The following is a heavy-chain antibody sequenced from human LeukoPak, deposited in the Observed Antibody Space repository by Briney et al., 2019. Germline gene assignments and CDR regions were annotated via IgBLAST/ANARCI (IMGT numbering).Heavy chain of an antibody. V-gene: IGHV3-21*01. CDR1: GFTISSYE. CDR2: ISSSSSYI. CDR3: ARDGRGGYSYGYINYYGMDV. J-gene: IGHJ6*04. Sequence: GGSLRLSCAASGFTISSYEMNWVRQAPGKGLEWVSSISSSSSYIYYADSVKGRFTISRDNAKNSLYLQMNSLRAEDTAVYYCARDGRGGYSYGYINYYGMDVWGKGTTATVSS. D-gene: IGHD5-18*01.